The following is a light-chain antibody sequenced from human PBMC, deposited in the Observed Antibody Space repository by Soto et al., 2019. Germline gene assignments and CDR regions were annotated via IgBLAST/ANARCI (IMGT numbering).Light chain of an antibody. J-gene: IGKJ1*01. CDR3: QQSYSKPWT. V-gene: IGKV1-8*01. CDR2: AAS. Sequence: AILMTQSPSSLSASPGDRVTITCRASQGISSYLAWYQQKPGKAPKLLIYAASTLQSGVPSRITGSGSGTDFTLTISSLQPEDFAIYYCQQSYSKPWTFGQGTKVDIK. CDR1: QGISSY.